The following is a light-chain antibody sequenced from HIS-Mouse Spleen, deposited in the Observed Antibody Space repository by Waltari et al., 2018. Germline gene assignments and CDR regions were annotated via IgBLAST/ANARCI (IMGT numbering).Light chain of an antibody. CDR2: EDS. CDR3: YSTDSSGNHRV. Sequence: SYELTQPPSVSVSPGQTARITCSGDALPKKYAYLYPQKSGQAPVLVSYEDSKRPSGIPEMFSGSSSGTMATLAIGAAQVEDEADYYCYSTDSSGNHRVFGGGTKLTVL. V-gene: IGLV3-10*01. J-gene: IGLJ2*01. CDR1: ALPKKY.